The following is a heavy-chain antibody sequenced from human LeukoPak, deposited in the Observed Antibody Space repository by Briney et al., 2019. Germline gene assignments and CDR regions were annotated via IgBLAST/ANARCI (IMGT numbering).Heavy chain of an antibody. Sequence: ASVKVSCKASGYTFTGYYMHWVRQAPGQGLEWMGRINPNSGGTNYAQKFQGRVTMTRDTSISTAYMELSRLRSDDTAVYYCAREIVDSSGYYPGDPWGQGTLVTVSS. J-gene: IGHJ5*02. D-gene: IGHD3-22*01. V-gene: IGHV1-2*06. CDR1: GYTFTGYY. CDR3: AREIVDSSGYYPGDP. CDR2: INPNSGGT.